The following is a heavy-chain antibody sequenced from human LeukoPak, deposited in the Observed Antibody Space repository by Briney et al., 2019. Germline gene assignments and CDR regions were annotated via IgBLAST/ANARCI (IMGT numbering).Heavy chain of an antibody. CDR1: GFTFSGSA. CDR3: TRDSGTYNWFLP. D-gene: IGHD1-26*01. Sequence: PGGSLKLSCAASGFTFSGSAIHWVRQSSGKGLEWVGQIDKKDKGYATATAYAASVKGRFTISRDDSINTAYLQMKSLKTEDTALYYCTRDSGTYNWFLPWGQGTLVTVSS. V-gene: IGHV3-73*01. J-gene: IGHJ5*02. CDR2: IDKKDKGYATAT.